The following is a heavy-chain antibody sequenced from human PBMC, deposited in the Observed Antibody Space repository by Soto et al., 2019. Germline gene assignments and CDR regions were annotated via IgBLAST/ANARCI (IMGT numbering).Heavy chain of an antibody. CDR1: GYTFTTSW. J-gene: IGHJ4*02. D-gene: IGHD6-25*01. CDR3: ARLDGRQRRAGY. CDR2: IYPSDSDT. Sequence: GESLKISCQGSGYTFTTSWIGWVRQMPGKGLELMGIIYPSDSDTRYSPSFQGQVTISADKSISTAYLQWISLKASDTAMYFCARLDGRQRRAGYWGQGTLVTVSS. V-gene: IGHV5-51*01.